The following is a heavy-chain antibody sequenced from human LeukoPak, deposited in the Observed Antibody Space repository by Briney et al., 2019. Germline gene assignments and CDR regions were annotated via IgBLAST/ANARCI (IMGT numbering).Heavy chain of an antibody. CDR2: INPNSGGT. D-gene: IGHD1-26*01. J-gene: IGHJ6*03. Sequence: ASVKVSCKASGYTFTGYYMHWVRQAPGQGLEWMGWINPNSGGTNYAQKFQGRVTMTRDTPISTAYMELSRLRSDDTAVYYCARDLGGPPGYYYYYMDVWGKGTTVTISS. V-gene: IGHV1-2*02. CDR3: ARDLGGPPGYYYYYMDV. CDR1: GYTFTGYY.